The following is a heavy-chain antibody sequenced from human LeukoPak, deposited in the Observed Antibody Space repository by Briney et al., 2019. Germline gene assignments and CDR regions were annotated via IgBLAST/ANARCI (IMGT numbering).Heavy chain of an antibody. CDR3: ARGSSSSSSATDLDY. CDR1: GGSISSYY. V-gene: IGHV4-59*01. CDR2: IYYSGST. Sequence: SETLPLTCTVSGGSISSYYWSRIRQPPGKGLEWIGYIYYSGSTNYNPSLKSRVTISVDTSKNQFSLKLSSVTAADTAVYYCARGSSSSSSATDLDYWGQGTLVTVSS. D-gene: IGHD6-25*01. J-gene: IGHJ4*02.